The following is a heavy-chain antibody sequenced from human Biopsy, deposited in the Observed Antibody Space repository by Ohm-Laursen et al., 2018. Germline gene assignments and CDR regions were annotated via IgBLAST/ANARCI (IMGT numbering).Heavy chain of an antibody. CDR2: INPATGET. CDR3: AKPSGGVSTIGFDP. J-gene: IGHJ5*02. CDR1: GYTFNAYY. D-gene: IGHD3-16*01. Sequence: ASVKVSCKASGYTFNAYYIHWMRQAPGQGLEWMGWINPATGETRYAQRFQGRVTMTRDTSVTTAYMQLSSLTPDDTALYYCAKPSGGVSTIGFDPWGQRTRVTVSS. V-gene: IGHV1-2*02.